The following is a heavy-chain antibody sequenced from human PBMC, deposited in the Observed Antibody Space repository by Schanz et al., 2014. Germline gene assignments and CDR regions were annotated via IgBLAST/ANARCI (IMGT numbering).Heavy chain of an antibody. D-gene: IGHD3-9*01. Sequence: QLVGSGGGLIQPGGSLRLSCAVSGFTVSSNHMSWVRQAPGKGLEWVSALSGSGGSTYYADSVKGRFTISRDNSKNTLYLQMNSLRAEDTAVYYCARDSRPNYDFLTAYYSIDYWGQGTLXTVSS. V-gene: IGHV3-23*04. J-gene: IGHJ4*02. CDR2: LSGSGGST. CDR3: ARDSRPNYDFLTAYYSIDY. CDR1: GFTVSSNH.